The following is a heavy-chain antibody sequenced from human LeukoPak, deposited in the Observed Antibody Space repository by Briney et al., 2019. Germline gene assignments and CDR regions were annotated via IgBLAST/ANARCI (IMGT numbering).Heavy chain of an antibody. V-gene: IGHV1-2*02. CDR3: ARERNAIVGATYYYYYGMDV. CDR2: INPNSGGT. D-gene: IGHD1-26*01. CDR1: GYTFTGYY. J-gene: IGHJ6*02. Sequence: ASVKVSCKASGYTFTGYYMHWVRLAPGQGLEWMGWINPNSGGTNYAQKFQGRVTMTRDTSISTAYMELSRLRSEDTAVYYCARERNAIVGATYYYYYGMDVWGQGTTVTVSS.